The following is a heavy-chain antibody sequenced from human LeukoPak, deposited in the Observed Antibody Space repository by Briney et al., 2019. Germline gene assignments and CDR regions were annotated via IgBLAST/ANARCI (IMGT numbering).Heavy chain of an antibody. Sequence: GASVEVSCKASGYTFTSYGISWVRQAPGQGLEWMGWISAYNGNTNYAQKLQGRVTMTTDTSTSTAYMELRSLRSDDTAVYYCARPGHYYGSGSYREGDYWGQGTLVTVSS. J-gene: IGHJ4*02. CDR1: GYTFTSYG. V-gene: IGHV1-18*01. CDR2: ISAYNGNT. D-gene: IGHD3-10*01. CDR3: ARPGHYYGSGSYREGDY.